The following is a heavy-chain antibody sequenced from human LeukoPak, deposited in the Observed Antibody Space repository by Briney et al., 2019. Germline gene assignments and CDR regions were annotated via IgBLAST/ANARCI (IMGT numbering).Heavy chain of an antibody. CDR3: ARDAQGLVRGGIYFDF. Sequence: GGSLRLSCAASGFTFKTYAMNWVRQVPGKGPEWVSSMSGSGSSTDYADSVKGRFTISRDNSKNTLYLQMNSLRAEDTALYYCARDAQGLVRGGIYFDFWGQGSLVTVSS. V-gene: IGHV3-23*01. D-gene: IGHD6-19*01. CDR1: GFTFKTYA. J-gene: IGHJ4*02. CDR2: MSGSGSST.